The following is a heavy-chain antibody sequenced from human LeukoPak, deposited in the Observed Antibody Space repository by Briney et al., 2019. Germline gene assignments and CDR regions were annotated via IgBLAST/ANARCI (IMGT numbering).Heavy chain of an antibody. Sequence: GGSLRLSCAASGFTFSDYYMSWIRQAPGKGLEWVSYISSSGSTIYYADSVKGRFTISRDSAKNSLYLQMNSLRSEDTAVYYCATVGSSTSWPFDYWGQGTLVTVSS. D-gene: IGHD2-2*01. CDR2: ISSSGSTI. CDR3: ATVGSSTSWPFDY. CDR1: GFTFSDYY. J-gene: IGHJ4*02. V-gene: IGHV3-11*01.